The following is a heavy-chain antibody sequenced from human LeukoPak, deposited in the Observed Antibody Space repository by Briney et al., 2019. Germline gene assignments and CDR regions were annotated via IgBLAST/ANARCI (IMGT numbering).Heavy chain of an antibody. CDR2: ISSSGSTI. Sequence: GGSLRLSCAASGFTFSSYEMNWVRQAPGKGLEWVSYISSSGSTIYYADSVKGRFTISRDNSKNTLYLQMNSLRAEDTAVYYCVKANIVGAFDPWGRGTLVTVSS. CDR3: VKANIVGAFDP. V-gene: IGHV3-48*03. CDR1: GFTFSSYE. D-gene: IGHD1-26*01. J-gene: IGHJ5*02.